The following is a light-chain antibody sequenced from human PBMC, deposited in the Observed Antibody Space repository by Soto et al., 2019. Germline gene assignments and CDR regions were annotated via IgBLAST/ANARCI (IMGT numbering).Light chain of an antibody. CDR3: QQSYSSPVVT. CDR2: GTS. V-gene: IGKV3-20*01. J-gene: IGKJ1*01. CDR1: QSVSSSY. Sequence: EIVLTHSPGTLSFSPGERATHSFRASQSVSSSYLAWHQHKPGPAPRLLIYGTSSRATGIPDRFSGSGSGTDFTLTISSLQPEDFATYYCQQSYSSPVVTFGQGTKVDIK.